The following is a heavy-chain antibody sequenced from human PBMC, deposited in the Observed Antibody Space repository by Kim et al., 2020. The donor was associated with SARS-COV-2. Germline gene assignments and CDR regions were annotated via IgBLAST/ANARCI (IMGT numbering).Heavy chain of an antibody. CDR2: ISYDGSNK. CDR1: GFTFSSYA. Sequence: GGSLRLSCAASGFTFSSYAMHWVRQAPGKGLEWVAVISYDGSNKYYADSVKGRFTISRDNSKNTLYLQMNSLRAEDTAVYYCARDHPTFSGIVVVVAGAGMEVWGQGTTVTVSS. D-gene: IGHD2-15*01. J-gene: IGHJ6*02. V-gene: IGHV3-30-3*01. CDR3: ARDHPTFSGIVVVVAGAGMEV.